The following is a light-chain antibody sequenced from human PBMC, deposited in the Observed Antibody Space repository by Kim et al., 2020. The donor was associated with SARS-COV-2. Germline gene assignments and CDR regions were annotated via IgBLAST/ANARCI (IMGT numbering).Light chain of an antibody. CDR3: MQGTHWPPYT. CDR1: QSLIYSDGNTY. J-gene: IGKJ2*01. CDR2: KVS. V-gene: IGKV2-30*01. Sequence: DVVLTQSPLSLPVTLGQPASISCRSSQSLIYSDGNTYLTWFQQRPGQSPRRLIYKVSNRDSGVPDRFSGSGSGTDFTLKISGVEAEDVGVYYCMQGTHWPPYTFGQGTKLE.